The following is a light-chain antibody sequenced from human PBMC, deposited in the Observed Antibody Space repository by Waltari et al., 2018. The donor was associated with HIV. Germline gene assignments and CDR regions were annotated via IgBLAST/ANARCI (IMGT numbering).Light chain of an antibody. Sequence: QSALTQPASVSGSPRQSITISCTGPSSDVGGHNFVSWYQQHPGKAPQLMIYDVSNRPSGISNRFSGSKSGNTASLTISGLQAEDEADYYCSSYTSSSTYIFGTGTKVTVL. CDR2: DVS. CDR1: SSDVGGHNF. J-gene: IGLJ1*01. V-gene: IGLV2-14*03. CDR3: SSYTSSSTYI.